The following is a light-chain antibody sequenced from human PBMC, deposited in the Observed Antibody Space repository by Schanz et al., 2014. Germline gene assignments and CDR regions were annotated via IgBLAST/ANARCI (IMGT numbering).Light chain of an antibody. Sequence: EAVLTQSPGTLSLSPGERATLSCRASQSVSSSNLAWYQQKPGQARRLLIYAASSRATGIPDRFSGAGSGTDFTLTISRLEPEDNAVYHCQRYDVPPLSFGGGTKVEIK. CDR2: AAS. CDR3: QRYDVPPLS. CDR1: QSVSSSN. J-gene: IGKJ4*01. V-gene: IGKV3-20*01.